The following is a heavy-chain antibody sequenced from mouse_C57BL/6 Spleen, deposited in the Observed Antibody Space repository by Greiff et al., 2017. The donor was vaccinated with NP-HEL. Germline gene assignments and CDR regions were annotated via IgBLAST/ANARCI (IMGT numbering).Heavy chain of an antibody. V-gene: IGHV1-7*01. CDR3: ARSYGNYLYDFDY. D-gene: IGHD2-1*01. Sequence: VQLQQSGAELAKPGASVKLSCKASGYTFTSYWMHWVKQRPGQGLEWIGYINPSSGYTKYNQKFKDKATLTADKSSSTDYMQLSSLTYEDSTVYYCARSYGNYLYDFDYWGQGTTLTVSS. CDR1: GYTFTSYW. CDR2: INPSSGYT. J-gene: IGHJ2*01.